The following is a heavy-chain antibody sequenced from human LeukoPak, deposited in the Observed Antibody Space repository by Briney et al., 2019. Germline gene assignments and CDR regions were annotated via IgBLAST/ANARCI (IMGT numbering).Heavy chain of an antibody. Sequence: GGSLRLSCAASGFTFSSYGMHWVRQAPGKGLEWAAVISYDGSNKYYVDSVKGRFTISRDNSKNTLYLQMNSLRAEDTAVYYCAKVMTGYCSSRTCYAGVLDYWGQGTLVTVSS. V-gene: IGHV3-30*18. CDR2: ISYDGSNK. D-gene: IGHD2-2*01. CDR1: GFTFSSYG. J-gene: IGHJ4*02. CDR3: AKVMTGYCSSRTCYAGVLDY.